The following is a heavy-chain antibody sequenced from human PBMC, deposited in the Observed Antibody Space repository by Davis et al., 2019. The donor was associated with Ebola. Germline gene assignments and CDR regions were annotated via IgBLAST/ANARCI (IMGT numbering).Heavy chain of an antibody. CDR1: GFTFSSYG. CDR3: ARDLGEGSSWYGSWFDP. D-gene: IGHD6-13*01. Sequence: GGSLSLSCAASGFTFSSYGMHWVRQAPGKGLEWVAVISYEGSNKYYADPVKGRFTISRDNSKNTLYLQMNSLRAEDTAVYYCARDLGEGSSWYGSWFDPWGQGTLVTVSS. V-gene: IGHV3-30*03. CDR2: ISYEGSNK. J-gene: IGHJ5*02.